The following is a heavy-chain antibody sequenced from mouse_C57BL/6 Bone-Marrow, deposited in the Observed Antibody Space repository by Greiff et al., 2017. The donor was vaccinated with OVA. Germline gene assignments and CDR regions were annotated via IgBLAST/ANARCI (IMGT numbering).Heavy chain of an antibody. CDR2: FHPYNDDT. Sequence: VKLMESGAELVKPGASVKMSCKASGYTFTTYPIEWMKQNHGKSLEWIGNFHPYNDDTKYNEKFKGKATLTVEKSSSTVYLELSRLTSDDSAVYYCARPGDYDGDWFAYWGQGTVVTVSA. CDR3: ARPGDYDGDWFAY. J-gene: IGHJ3*01. V-gene: IGHV1-47*01. D-gene: IGHD2-4*01. CDR1: GYTFTTYP.